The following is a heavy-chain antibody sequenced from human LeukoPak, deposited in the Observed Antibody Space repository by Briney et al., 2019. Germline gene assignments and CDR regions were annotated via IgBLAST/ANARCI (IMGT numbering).Heavy chain of an antibody. D-gene: IGHD6-19*01. CDR2: IKSKTDGGTT. V-gene: IGHV3-15*01. Sequence: GGSLRLSCAASGFTFSNAWMSWVRQAPGKGLEWVGRIKSKTDGGTTDYAAPVKGGFTISRDDSKNTLYLQVNSLKTEDTAVYYCTTAYEQWLAHYYDYWGQGTLVTVSS. CDR1: GFTFSNAW. J-gene: IGHJ4*02. CDR3: TTAYEQWLAHYYDY.